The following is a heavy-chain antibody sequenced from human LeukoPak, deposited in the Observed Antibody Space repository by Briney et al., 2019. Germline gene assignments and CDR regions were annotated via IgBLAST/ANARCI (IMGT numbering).Heavy chain of an antibody. D-gene: IGHD6-13*01. CDR1: GGSISSYY. Sequence: NASETLSLTCTVSGGSISSYYWSWIRQPPGKGLEWIGYIYYSGSTNYNPSLKSRVTISVDTSKNQFSLKLSSVTAADTAAYYCARGAAAAGFYYYGMDVWGQGTTVTVSS. CDR2: IYYSGST. J-gene: IGHJ6*02. V-gene: IGHV4-59*01. CDR3: ARGAAAAGFYYYGMDV.